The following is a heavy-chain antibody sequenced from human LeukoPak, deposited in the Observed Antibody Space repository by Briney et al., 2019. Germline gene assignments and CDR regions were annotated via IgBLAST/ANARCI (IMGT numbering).Heavy chain of an antibody. D-gene: IGHD3-10*01. J-gene: IGHJ4*02. CDR3: ARIETITMVRGVINDY. CDR1: GFTFSSYS. CDR2: INPNSGGT. V-gene: IGHV1-2*02. Sequence: PGGSLRLSCAASGFTFSSYSMHWVRQAPGQGLEWMGWINPNSGGTNYAQKFQGRVTMTRDTSISTAYMELSRLRSDDTAVYYCARIETITMVRGVINDYWGQGTLVTVSS.